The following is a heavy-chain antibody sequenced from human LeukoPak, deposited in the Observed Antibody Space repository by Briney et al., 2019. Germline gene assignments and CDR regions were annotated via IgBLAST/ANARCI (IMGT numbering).Heavy chain of an antibody. CDR3: ARRLRGEAAAGNGY. J-gene: IGHJ4*02. Sequence: GGSLRLSCAASGFTFSSYWMSWVRQAPGKGLEWVANIKQDGSEKYYVDSVKGRFTISRDNAKNSLYLQMNSLRAEDTAVYYCARRLRGEAAAGNGYWGQGTLVTVSP. D-gene: IGHD6-13*01. V-gene: IGHV3-7*01. CDR2: IKQDGSEK. CDR1: GFTFSSYW.